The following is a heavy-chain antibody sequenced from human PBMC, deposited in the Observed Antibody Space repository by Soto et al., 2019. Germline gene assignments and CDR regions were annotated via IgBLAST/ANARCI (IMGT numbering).Heavy chain of an antibody. CDR3: ARSNHEVRSGYPPGCFDY. D-gene: IGHD3-3*01. J-gene: IGHJ4*02. Sequence: GGSLRLSCAASGFTFNTYAMNWVRQGPGKGLEYVAAISSNGDSTFYVDSGGGRFTISRDNSKNTLYLQVGRLRPEDTAVYYCARSNHEVRSGYPPGCFDYWGQGALVTV. CDR2: ISSNGDST. CDR1: GFTFNTYA. V-gene: IGHV3-64*02.